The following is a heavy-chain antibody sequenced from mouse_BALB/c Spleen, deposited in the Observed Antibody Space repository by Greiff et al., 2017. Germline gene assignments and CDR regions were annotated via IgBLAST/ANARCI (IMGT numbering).Heavy chain of an antibody. V-gene: IGHV5-17*02. CDR3: ARGYGNPYYYAMDY. CDR1: GFTFSSFG. Sequence: EVHLVESGGGLVQPGGSRKLSCAASGFTFSSFGMHWVRQAPEKGLEWVAYISSGSSTIYYADTVKGRFTISRDNPKNTLFLQMTSLRSEDTAMYYCARGYGNPYYYAMDYWGQGTSVTVSS. CDR2: ISSGSSTI. D-gene: IGHD2-10*02. J-gene: IGHJ4*01.